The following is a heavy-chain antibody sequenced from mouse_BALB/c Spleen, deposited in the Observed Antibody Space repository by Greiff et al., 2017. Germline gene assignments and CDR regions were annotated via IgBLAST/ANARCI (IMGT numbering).Heavy chain of an antibody. J-gene: IGHJ3*01. CDR2: ISSGGSYT. CDR1: GFTFSSYG. V-gene: IGHV5-6*01. CDR3: AREEDLGDGFAD. D-gene: IGHD3-3*01. Sequence: EVQGVESGGDLVKPGGSLKLSCAASGFTFSSYGMSWVRQTPDKRLEWVATISSGGSYTYYPDSVKGRFTISRDNAKNTLYLQMSSLKSEDTAMYYCAREEDLGDGFADWGQGTLVTVSA.